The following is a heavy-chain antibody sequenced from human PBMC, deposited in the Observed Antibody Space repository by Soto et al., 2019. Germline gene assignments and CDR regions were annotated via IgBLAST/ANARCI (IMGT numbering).Heavy chain of an antibody. D-gene: IGHD6-13*01. J-gene: IGHJ4*02. Sequence: ASVKVSCKASGYTFTGYYMHWVRQAPGQGLEWMGWINPNSGGTNYAQRFQGWVTMTRDTSISTAYMELSRLRSDDTAVYYCARVAAAGLRGDNFDYWGQGTLVTVSS. CDR1: GYTFTGYY. CDR2: INPNSGGT. V-gene: IGHV1-2*04. CDR3: ARVAAAGLRGDNFDY.